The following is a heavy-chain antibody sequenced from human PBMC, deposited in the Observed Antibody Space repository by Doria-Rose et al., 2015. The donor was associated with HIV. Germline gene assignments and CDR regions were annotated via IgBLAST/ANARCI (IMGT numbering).Heavy chain of an antibody. CDR3: ARIKSSRWYHKYYFDF. D-gene: IGHD6-13*01. CDR2: NFSDDER. V-gene: IGHV2-26*01. CDR1: GVSLSSPGMG. J-gene: IGHJ4*02. Sequence: TLKESGPVLVKPTEAPTLTCTVSGVSLSSPGMGVSWIRKPPGKALEWLANNFSDDERSYKTSLKSRLNISRGTSKSQVVLTMTDMDPVDTATYYCARIKSSRWYHKYYFDFWGQGTLVIVSA.